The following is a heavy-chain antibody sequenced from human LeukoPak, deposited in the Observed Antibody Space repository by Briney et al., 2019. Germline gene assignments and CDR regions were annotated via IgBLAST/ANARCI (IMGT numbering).Heavy chain of an antibody. V-gene: IGHV4-39*07. Sequence: SETLSLTCTVSGGSISSSSYYWGWIRQPPGKGLEWIGSISYSGSTHYNPSLKSRVTISVDTSKNQFSLKLSSVTAADTAVYYCARDMPATAQSPWVMYYFDYWGQGTLVTVSS. D-gene: IGHD2-2*01. CDR2: ISYSGST. CDR1: GGSISSSSYY. J-gene: IGHJ4*02. CDR3: ARDMPATAQSPWVMYYFDY.